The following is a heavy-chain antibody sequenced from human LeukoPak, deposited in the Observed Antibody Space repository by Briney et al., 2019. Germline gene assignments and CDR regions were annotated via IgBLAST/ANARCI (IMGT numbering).Heavy chain of an antibody. CDR3: ASLNYGSGSPLDY. CDR2: ISYDGSNK. V-gene: IGHV3-30*04. Sequence: GGSLRLSCAASGFTFSSYAMHWVRQAPGRGLEWVAVISYDGSNKYYADSVKGRFTISRDNSKNTLYLQMNSLRAEDTAVYYCASLNYGSGSPLDYWGQGTLVTVSS. J-gene: IGHJ4*02. CDR1: GFTFSSYA. D-gene: IGHD3-10*01.